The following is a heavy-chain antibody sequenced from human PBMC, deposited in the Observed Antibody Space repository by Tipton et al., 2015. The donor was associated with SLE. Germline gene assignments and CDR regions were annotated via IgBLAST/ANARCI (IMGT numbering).Heavy chain of an antibody. D-gene: IGHD4-17*01. CDR3: ARGDPPTLTYYYGMDV. CDR2: ISSSSSYT. J-gene: IGHJ6*02. Sequence: GSLRLSCAASGFTFSDYYMSWIRQAPGKGLEWVSYISSSSSYTNYADSVKGRFTISRDNAKNSLYLQMNSLRAEDTAVYYCARGDPPTLTYYYGMDVWGQGTTVTVSS. CDR1: GFTFSDYY. V-gene: IGHV3-11*05.